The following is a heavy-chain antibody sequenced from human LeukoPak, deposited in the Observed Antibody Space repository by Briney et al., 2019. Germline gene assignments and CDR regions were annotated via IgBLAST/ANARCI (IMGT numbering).Heavy chain of an antibody. D-gene: IGHD6-13*01. J-gene: IGHJ4*02. CDR3: ARFIAAPYYFDY. CDR1: GFTFSTYA. CDR2: ISYDGSNK. V-gene: IGHV3-30*04. Sequence: GGSLRLSCAASGFTFSTYAMHWVRQAPGKRLEWVAAISYDGSNKNYADSVKGRFTISRDNAKNSLYLQMNSLRAEDTAVYYCARFIAAPYYFDYWGRGTLVTVSS.